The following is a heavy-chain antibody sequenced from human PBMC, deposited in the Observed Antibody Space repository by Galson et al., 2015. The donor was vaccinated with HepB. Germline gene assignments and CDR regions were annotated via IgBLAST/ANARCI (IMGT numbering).Heavy chain of an antibody. CDR1: GFTFSSYA. CDR2: ISGSGGST. J-gene: IGHJ4*02. D-gene: IGHD1-1*01. V-gene: IGHV3-23*01. Sequence: SLRLSCAASGFTFSSYAMSWVRQAPGKGLEWVSAISGSGGSTYYADSVKGRFTISRDNSKNTLYLQMNSLRAEDTALYFCAKDPTTPPTYFDYWGQGTQVTVSS. CDR3: AKDPTTPPTYFDY.